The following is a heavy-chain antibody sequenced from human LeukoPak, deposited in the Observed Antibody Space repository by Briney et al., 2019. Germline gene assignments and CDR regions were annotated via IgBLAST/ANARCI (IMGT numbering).Heavy chain of an antibody. CDR1: GYTFTGYY. D-gene: IGHD3-10*01. V-gene: IGHV1-2*02. CDR3: ARGLSGFGGYYYYYMDV. Sequence: ASVKVSCKASGYTFTGYYMHWVRQAPGQGLEWMGWINPNSGGTNYAQKFQGRVTMTRDTSISTAYMELSRLRSDDTAVYCCARGLSGFGGYYYYYMDVWGKGTTVTVSS. CDR2: INPNSGGT. J-gene: IGHJ6*03.